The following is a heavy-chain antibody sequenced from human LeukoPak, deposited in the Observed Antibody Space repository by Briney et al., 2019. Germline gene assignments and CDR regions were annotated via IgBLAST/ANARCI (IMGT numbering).Heavy chain of an antibody. CDR1: DFSLSTPGMG. V-gene: IGHV2-5*01. CDR2: IYYSDDK. J-gene: IGHJ4*02. CDR3: AHLVVTIDWRSYFDY. Sequence: SQTLSLTCTFSDFSLSTPGMGVGWIRQPPGKALEWLAFIYYSDDKRHSPSLRSRLTITRDTSKNQVVLAMTNMDPVDTATYYCAHLVVTIDWRSYFDYWGQGALVTVSS. D-gene: IGHD3-9*01.